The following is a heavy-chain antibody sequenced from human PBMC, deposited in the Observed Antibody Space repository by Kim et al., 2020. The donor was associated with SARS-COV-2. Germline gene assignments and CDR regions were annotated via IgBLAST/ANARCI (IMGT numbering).Heavy chain of an antibody. J-gene: IGHJ4*02. CDR1: GGTFSSYA. CDR3: AREPLYCSGGSCFD. D-gene: IGHD2-15*01. CDR2: IIPIFGTA. Sequence: SVKVSCKASGGTFSSYAISWVRQAPGQGLEWMGGIIPIFGTANYAQKFQGRVTITADESTSTAYMELSSLRSEDTAVYYCAREPLYCSGGSCFDWGQGTLVTVSS. V-gene: IGHV1-69*13.